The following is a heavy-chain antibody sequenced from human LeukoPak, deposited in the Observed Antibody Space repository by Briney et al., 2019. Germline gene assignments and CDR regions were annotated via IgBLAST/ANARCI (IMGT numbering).Heavy chain of an antibody. CDR3: ARDREQWLVTAFDI. Sequence: QPGGSLRLSCAASGFTFSSYALHWVRQAPGKGLEWVAVISYDGSNKYYADSVKGRFTISRDNSKNTLYLQMNSLRSEDTAVYYCARDREQWLVTAFDIWGQGTMVTVSS. CDR2: ISYDGSNK. D-gene: IGHD6-19*01. J-gene: IGHJ3*02. V-gene: IGHV3-30-3*01. CDR1: GFTFSSYA.